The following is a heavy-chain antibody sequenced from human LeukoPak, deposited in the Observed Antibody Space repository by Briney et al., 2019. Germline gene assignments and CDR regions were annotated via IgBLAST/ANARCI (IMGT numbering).Heavy chain of an antibody. CDR3: AKDPGGWLQISYYFDY. CDR2: IGSSSNYI. Sequence: GGSLRLSCAASGFPFSSFSINWVRQAPGKGLEWVSSIGSSSNYIYYADSVKGRFTISRDNAKNSLYLQMNSLRAEDTAVYYCAKDPGGWLQISYYFDYWGQGTLVTVSS. D-gene: IGHD5-24*01. CDR1: GFPFSSFS. V-gene: IGHV3-21*01. J-gene: IGHJ4*02.